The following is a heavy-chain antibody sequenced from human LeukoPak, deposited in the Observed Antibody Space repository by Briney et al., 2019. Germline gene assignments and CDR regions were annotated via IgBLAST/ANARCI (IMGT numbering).Heavy chain of an antibody. CDR2: IIPIFGTA. V-gene: IGHV1-69*05. Sequence: SVKVSCKASGGTFSSYAISWVRQAPGQGLEWMGGIIPIFGTANYAQKFQGRVTITTDESTSTAYMELSSLRPEDTAVYYCAGGNCSSTSCSIWFDPWGQGTLVTVSS. CDR1: GGTFSSYA. J-gene: IGHJ5*02. CDR3: AGGNCSSTSCSIWFDP. D-gene: IGHD2-2*01.